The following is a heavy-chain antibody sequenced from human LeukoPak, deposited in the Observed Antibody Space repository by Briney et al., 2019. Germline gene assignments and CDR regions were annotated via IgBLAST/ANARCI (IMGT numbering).Heavy chain of an antibody. Sequence: PGGSLRLSCAASGFTFSSYSMNWVRQAPGKGLEWVAVISYDGSNKYYADSVKGRFTISRDNSKNTLYLQMNSLRAEDTAVYYCARAGVDSSGYYAYDAFDIWGQGTMVTVSS. CDR2: ISYDGSNK. D-gene: IGHD3-22*01. CDR3: ARAGVDSSGYYAYDAFDI. J-gene: IGHJ3*02. V-gene: IGHV3-30*03. CDR1: GFTFSSYS.